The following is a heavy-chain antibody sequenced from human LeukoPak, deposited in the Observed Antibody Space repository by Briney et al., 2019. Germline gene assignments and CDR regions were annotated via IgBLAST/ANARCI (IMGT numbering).Heavy chain of an antibody. CDR1: GFTFSSYG. J-gene: IGHJ4*02. Sequence: GGSLRLSCAASGFTFSSYGMSWVRQAPGKGLEWVSAISGSGGSTYYADSVKGRFTISRDDSKNTLYLQMNSLKTEDTAVYYCTTPLLYDYVWGSYRYDYWGQGTLVTVSS. V-gene: IGHV3-23*01. CDR3: TTPLLYDYVWGSYRYDY. D-gene: IGHD3-16*02. CDR2: ISGSGGST.